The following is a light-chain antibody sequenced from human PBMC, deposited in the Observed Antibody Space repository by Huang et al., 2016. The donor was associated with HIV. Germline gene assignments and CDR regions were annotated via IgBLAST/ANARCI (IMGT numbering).Light chain of an antibody. CDR3: QQYGSSPRT. CDR2: GAS. Sequence: EIVLTQSPGILSLSPGERATLSCRASQSVSSSYLAWYQQKPGQAPRLLIYGASSRATGIPYRFSGSGSGTDFTLTISRLEPEDFAVYYCQQYGSSPRTFGQGTKVEIK. J-gene: IGKJ1*01. CDR1: QSVSSSY. V-gene: IGKV3-20*01.